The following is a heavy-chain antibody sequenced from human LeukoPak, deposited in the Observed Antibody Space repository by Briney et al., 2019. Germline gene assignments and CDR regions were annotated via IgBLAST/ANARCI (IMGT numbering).Heavy chain of an antibody. V-gene: IGHV4-59*01. CDR1: GGSLGTKF. Sequence: SETLSLTCSVSGGSLGTKFWSWVRQVPGKGLEWLGYMASSGNNNYNPSLRSRVTISIDTSKKQFSLELNSVTAADTAVYYCARSDTHHIHSSSWHFDYWGQGSLVTVSS. J-gene: IGHJ4*02. CDR3: ARSDTHHIHSSSWHFDY. D-gene: IGHD6-13*01. CDR2: MASSGNN.